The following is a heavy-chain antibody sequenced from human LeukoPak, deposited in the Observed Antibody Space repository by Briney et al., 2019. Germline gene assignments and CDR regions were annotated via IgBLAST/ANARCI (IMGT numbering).Heavy chain of an antibody. CDR2: IYYSGST. CDR3: ARGVVIAPQTFDY. V-gene: IGHV4-59*01. J-gene: IGHJ4*02. D-gene: IGHD2-21*01. Sequence: PSETLSLTCTVSGEFLSGFYWTWIRQPPGKGLEWIGYIYYSGSTNYNPSLKSRVTISVDTSKNQFSLKLSSVTAADTAVYYCARGVVIAPQTFDYWGQGTLVTVSS. CDR1: GEFLSGFY.